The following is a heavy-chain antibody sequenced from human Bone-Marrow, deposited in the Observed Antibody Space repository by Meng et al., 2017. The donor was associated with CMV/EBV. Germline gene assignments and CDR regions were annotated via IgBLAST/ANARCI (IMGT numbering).Heavy chain of an antibody. J-gene: IGHJ4*02. CDR1: GGTFSSYA. Sequence: SVKVSCKASGGTFSSYAISWVRQAPGQGLEWMGGIIPIFGTANYAQKFQGRVTITTDESTSTAYMELSSLRSEDTAVYYCARGRRGYSYGSSFDYWGTGTLVTVSS. D-gene: IGHD5-18*01. CDR3: ARGRRGYSYGSSFDY. CDR2: IIPIFGTA. V-gene: IGHV1-69*05.